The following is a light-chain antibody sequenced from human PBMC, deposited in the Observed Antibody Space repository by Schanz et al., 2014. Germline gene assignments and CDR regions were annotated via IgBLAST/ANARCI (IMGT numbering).Light chain of an antibody. CDR2: EGS. CDR1: SSDVGGYNY. J-gene: IGLJ1*01. Sequence: QSALTQPPSASGSPGQSVTISCTGTSSDVGGYNYVSWYQQHPGKAPKLMIYEGSKRPSGVSNRFSGSKSGNTASLTISGLQAEDEADYYCSSYTSSNTPVFGTGTKLTVL. CDR3: SSYTSSNTPV. V-gene: IGLV2-14*01.